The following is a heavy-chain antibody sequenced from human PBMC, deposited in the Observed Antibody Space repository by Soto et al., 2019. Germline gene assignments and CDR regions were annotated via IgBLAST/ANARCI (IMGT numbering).Heavy chain of an antibody. V-gene: IGHV3-53*04. CDR1: GFTVSSNY. J-gene: IGHJ3*02. D-gene: IGHD2-2*01. Sequence: GGSLRLSCAASGFTVSSNYMSWVRQAPGKGLEWVSVIYSGGSTYYADSVKGRFTISRHNSKNTLYLQMNSLRAEDTAVYYCARAEDCSSTSCFFAFDIWGQGTMVTVSS. CDR3: ARAEDCSSTSCFFAFDI. CDR2: IYSGGST.